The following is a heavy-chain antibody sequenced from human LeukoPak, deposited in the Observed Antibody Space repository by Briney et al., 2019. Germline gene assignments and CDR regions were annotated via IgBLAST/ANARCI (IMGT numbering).Heavy chain of an antibody. CDR1: GFTFRNYA. J-gene: IGHJ4*02. CDR3: AKAYSSGYWDYFDY. D-gene: IGHD3-22*01. CDR2: ISGSGGST. Sequence: GGSLRLSCAASGFTFRNYAMSWVRQAPGKGLEWVSGISGSGGSTYYADSVKGRFPISRDNSKNTLYMEMNSLRAEDSAVYYCAKAYSSGYWDYFDYWDQGTLVTVSS. V-gene: IGHV3-23*01.